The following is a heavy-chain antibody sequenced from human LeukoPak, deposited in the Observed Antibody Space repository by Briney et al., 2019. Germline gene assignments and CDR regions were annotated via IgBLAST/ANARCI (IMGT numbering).Heavy chain of an antibody. CDR1: GGSISSSSYY. D-gene: IGHD2-21*01. J-gene: IGHJ4*02. CDR3: ARRPRGGDHTRFDY. Sequence: PSQTLSLTCTVSGGSISSSSYYWGWIRQPPGKGLEWIGSIYYSGSTYYNPSLKSRVTISVDTSKNQFSLKLSSVTAADTAVYYCARRPRGGDHTRFDYWGQGTLVTVSS. CDR2: IYYSGST. V-gene: IGHV4-39*01.